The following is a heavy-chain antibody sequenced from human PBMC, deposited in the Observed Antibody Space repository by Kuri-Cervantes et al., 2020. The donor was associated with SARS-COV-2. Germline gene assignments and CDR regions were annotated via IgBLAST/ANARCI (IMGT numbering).Heavy chain of an antibody. CDR2: IRYDGSNK. Sequence: GESLKISCAASGFTCSSYSMNWVRQAPGKGLEWVAFIRYDGSNKYYADSVKGRFTISRDNSKNTLYLQMNSLRAEDTAVYYCAKGADERHHLYYFDYWGQGTLVTVSS. CDR3: AKGADERHHLYYFDY. CDR1: GFTCSSYS. D-gene: IGHD1-14*01. V-gene: IGHV3-30*02. J-gene: IGHJ4*02.